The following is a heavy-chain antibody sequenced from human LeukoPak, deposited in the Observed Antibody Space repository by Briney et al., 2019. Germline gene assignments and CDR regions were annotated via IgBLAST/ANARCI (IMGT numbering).Heavy chain of an antibody. CDR3: ARSVYDSSGYYYGSGIDY. D-gene: IGHD3-22*01. Sequence: GALRLSCAASGFTFSSYSMNWVRQAPGKGLEWVSSISSSSSYIYYADSVKGRFTISRDNAKNSLYLQMNSLRAEDTAVYYCARSVYDSSGYYYGSGIDYWGQGTLVTVSS. CDR1: GFTFSSYS. J-gene: IGHJ4*02. V-gene: IGHV3-21*01. CDR2: ISSSSSYI.